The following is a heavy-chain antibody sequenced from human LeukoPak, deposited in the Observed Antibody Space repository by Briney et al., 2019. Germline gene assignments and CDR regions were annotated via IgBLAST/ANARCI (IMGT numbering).Heavy chain of an antibody. CDR3: TSSWSPAAYYFDY. D-gene: IGHD6-13*01. J-gene: IGHJ4*02. Sequence: GGSLRLSCTASGFTFGDYAMSWVRQAPGKGLEWVGFIRSKAYGGTTEYAASVKGRFTISRDDSKSTAYLQMNSLKTEDTAVYYCTSSWSPAAYYFDYWGQGTLVTVSS. CDR2: IRSKAYGGTT. CDR1: GFTFGDYA. V-gene: IGHV3-49*04.